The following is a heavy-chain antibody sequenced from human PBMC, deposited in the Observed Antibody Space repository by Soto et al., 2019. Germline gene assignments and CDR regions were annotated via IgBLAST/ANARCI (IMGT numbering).Heavy chain of an antibody. V-gene: IGHV4-30-4*01. J-gene: IGHJ4*02. CDR2: IYYSGST. Sequence: SETLSLTCTVSGGSISSGDYYWSWIRQPPGKGLEWIGYIYYSGSTYYNPSLKSRVTMSVDTSKNQFSLKLSSVTAADTAVYYCARDLGCTNGVCYTWYFDYWGQGTLVTVSS. CDR1: GGSISSGDYY. CDR3: ARDLGCTNGVCYTWYFDY. D-gene: IGHD2-8*01.